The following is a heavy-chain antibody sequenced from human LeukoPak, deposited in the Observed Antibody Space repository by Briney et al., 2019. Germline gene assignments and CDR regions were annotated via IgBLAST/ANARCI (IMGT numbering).Heavy chain of an antibody. D-gene: IGHD5-18*01. V-gene: IGHV1-2*02. Sequence: ASVKVSCKASGYTFTGYYMYWVRQAPGQGLEWMGWINPNSGGAKYAQKFQGRVTMTRDTSISTAYMELSRLRSDDTAVYYCARDWDTREYYFDYWGQGTLVTVSS. CDR3: ARDWDTREYYFDY. CDR1: GYTFTGYY. J-gene: IGHJ4*02. CDR2: INPNSGGA.